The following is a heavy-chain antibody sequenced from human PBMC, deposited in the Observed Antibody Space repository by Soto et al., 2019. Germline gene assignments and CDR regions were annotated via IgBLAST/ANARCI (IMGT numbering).Heavy chain of an antibody. J-gene: IGHJ4*02. V-gene: IGHV1-2*04. CDR3: ARVSLSSGWLGGFDY. D-gene: IGHD6-19*01. CDR2: INPNSGGT. CDR1: GYTFTGYY. Sequence: ASVKVSCKASGYTFTGYYMHWVRQAPGQGLEWMGWINPNSGGTNYAQKFQGWVTMTRDTSISTAYMELSRLRSDDTAVYYCARVSLSSGWLGGFDYWGQGTLVTVSS.